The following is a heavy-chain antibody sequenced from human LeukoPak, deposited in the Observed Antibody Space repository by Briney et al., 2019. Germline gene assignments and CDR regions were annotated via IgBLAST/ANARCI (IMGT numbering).Heavy chain of an antibody. D-gene: IGHD3-22*01. CDR3: ARDTVYYYDSSGYSDAFDI. CDR1: GYTLTELS. J-gene: IGHJ3*02. Sequence: ASVKVSCKVSGYTLTELSMHWVRQAPGKGLEWMGGFDPEDGETIYAQKFQGRVTMTRDMSTSTVYMELSSLRSEDTAVYYCARDTVYYYDSSGYSDAFDIWGQGTMVTVSS. CDR2: FDPEDGET. V-gene: IGHV1-24*01.